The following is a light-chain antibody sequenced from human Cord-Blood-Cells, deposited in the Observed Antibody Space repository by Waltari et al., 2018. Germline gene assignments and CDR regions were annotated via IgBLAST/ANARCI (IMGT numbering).Light chain of an antibody. CDR2: EGS. Sequence: QSALTQPASVSGSAGQSITISCTGTSSAVGSYNLFSWYQQHPGKAPKLMIYEGSKRPSGVSNRFSGSKSGNTASLTISGLQAEDEADYYCCSYAGSSTWVFGGGTKLTVL. CDR1: SSAVGSYNL. V-gene: IGLV2-23*01. J-gene: IGLJ3*02. CDR3: CSYAGSSTWV.